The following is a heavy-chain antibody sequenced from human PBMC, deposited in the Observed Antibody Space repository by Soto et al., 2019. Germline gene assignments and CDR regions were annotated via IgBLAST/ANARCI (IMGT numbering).Heavy chain of an antibody. CDR1: GFTFSNAW. V-gene: IGHV3-15*01. Sequence: PGGSLRLSCAASGFTFSNAWVSWVRQAPGKGLEWVGRIKSKTDGGTTDYAAPVKGRFTISRDDSKNTLYLQMNSLKTEDTAVYYCTTDLRRELLSYYYYYGMDVWGQGTTVTVSS. CDR2: IKSKTDGGTT. D-gene: IGHD1-26*01. CDR3: TTDLRRELLSYYYYYGMDV. J-gene: IGHJ6*02.